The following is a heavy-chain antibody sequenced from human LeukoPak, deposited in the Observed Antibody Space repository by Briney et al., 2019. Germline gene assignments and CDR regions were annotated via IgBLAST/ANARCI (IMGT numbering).Heavy chain of an antibody. V-gene: IGHV1-24*01. D-gene: IGHD3-16*01. J-gene: IGHJ4*02. CDR2: FDPEDGET. Sequence: WASVKVSCKVSGYTLTELSMHWVRQAPGKGLEWMGGFDPEDGETIYAQKFQGRVTMTEDTSTDTAYMELSNLRSEDTAVYYCATGPGGKDDYWGQGTLVTVSS. CDR1: GYTLTELS. CDR3: ATGPGGKDDY.